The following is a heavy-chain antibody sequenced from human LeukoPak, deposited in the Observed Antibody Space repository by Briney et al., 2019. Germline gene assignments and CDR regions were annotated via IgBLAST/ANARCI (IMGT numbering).Heavy chain of an antibody. J-gene: IGHJ4*02. CDR1: GYTFTSYG. V-gene: IGHV1-69*13. Sequence: PWASVKVSCKASGYTFTSYGISWVRQAPGQGLEWMGGIIPIFGTANYAQKFQGRVTITADESTSTAYMELSSLRSEDTAVYYCASEANDSNFDYWGQGTLVTVSS. CDR3: ASEANDSNFDY. D-gene: IGHD2-15*01. CDR2: IIPIFGTA.